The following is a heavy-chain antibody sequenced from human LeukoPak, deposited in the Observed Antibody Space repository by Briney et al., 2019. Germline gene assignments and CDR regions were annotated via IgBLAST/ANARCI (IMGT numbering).Heavy chain of an antibody. Sequence: GGSLRLSCAASGFTFSSYAMSWVRQAPGRGLEWVSAISGSGGSTYYADSVKGRFTISRDNSKNTLYLQMNSLRAEDTAVYYCAKEFTRGYSYGIDYWGQGTLVTVSS. D-gene: IGHD5-18*01. CDR1: GFTFSSYA. J-gene: IGHJ4*02. CDR3: AKEFTRGYSYGIDY. CDR2: ISGSGGST. V-gene: IGHV3-23*01.